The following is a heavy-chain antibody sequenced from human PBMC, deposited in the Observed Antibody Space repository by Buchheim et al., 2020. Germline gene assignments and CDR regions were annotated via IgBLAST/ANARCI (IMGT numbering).Heavy chain of an antibody. J-gene: IGHJ6*02. Sequence: QVQLVQSGAEVKKPGASVKVSCKASGYTFTSYYMHWVRQAPGQGLEWMGIINPSGGSTSYAQKFQGRVTMTRDTSTSTVYMELSSLRSEDTAVYYCARDGDAITIFGVVPNYYYYGMDVWGQGTT. CDR3: ARDGDAITIFGVVPNYYYYGMDV. CDR1: GYTFTSYY. D-gene: IGHD3-3*01. V-gene: IGHV1-46*01. CDR2: INPSGGST.